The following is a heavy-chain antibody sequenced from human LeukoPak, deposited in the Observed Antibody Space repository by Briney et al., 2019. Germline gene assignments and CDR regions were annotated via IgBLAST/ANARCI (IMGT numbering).Heavy chain of an antibody. D-gene: IGHD3-22*01. CDR2: ISAYNGNT. CDR3: ARDPGEGSLSSGLESYYFDY. CDR1: GYTFTSYG. V-gene: IGHV1-18*01. Sequence: ASVKVSCKASGYTFTSYGISWVRQAPGQGLEWMGWISAYNGNTNYAQKLQGRVTMTTDTSTSTAYMELRSLRSDDTAVYYCARDPGEGSLSSGLESYYFDYWGQGTLVTVSS. J-gene: IGHJ4*02.